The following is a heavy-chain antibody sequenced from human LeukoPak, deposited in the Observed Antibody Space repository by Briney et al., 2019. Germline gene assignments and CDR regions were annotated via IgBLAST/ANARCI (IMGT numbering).Heavy chain of an antibody. CDR3: AKDPRYCNSNSCYRYFDS. Sequence: GGSLRLSCEASGFTFSSYAMSWVRQAPGKGLEWVSVIGGSGGRTYYADSVKGRFTISRDNSKNTVSLQMNSLRAEDTAMYFCAKDPRYCNSNSCYRYFDSWGQGTLVTVSS. J-gene: IGHJ4*02. V-gene: IGHV3-23*01. CDR1: GFTFSSYA. D-gene: IGHD2-2*01. CDR2: IGGSGGRT.